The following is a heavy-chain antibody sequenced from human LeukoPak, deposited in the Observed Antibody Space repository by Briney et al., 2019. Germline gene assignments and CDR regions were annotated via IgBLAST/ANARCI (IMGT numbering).Heavy chain of an antibody. CDR3: ARQGGPHFDY. V-gene: IGHV5-51*01. Sequence: GESLKISCKGSGYSFPTYWIVWVRQMPGKGLEWMGIIYPGDSDTRYRPSFQGQVTISADKSITTAYLQWSSLKASDTAMYYCARQGGPHFDYWGQGTLVTVSS. J-gene: IGHJ4*02. CDR2: IYPGDSDT. CDR1: GYSFPTYW.